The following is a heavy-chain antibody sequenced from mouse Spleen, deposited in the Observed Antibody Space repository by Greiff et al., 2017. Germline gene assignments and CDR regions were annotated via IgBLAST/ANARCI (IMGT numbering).Heavy chain of an antibody. Sequence: EVQVVESGPGLVKPSQSLSLTCSVTGYSITSGYYWKWIRQFPGNKLEWMGYISYDGSNNYNPSLKNRISITRDTSKNQFFLKLNSVTTEDTATYYCASNSLLRSYAMDYWGQGTSVTVSS. J-gene: IGHJ4*01. CDR1: GYSITSGYY. V-gene: IGHV3-6*01. CDR2: ISYDGSN. D-gene: IGHD1-2*01. CDR3: ASNSLLRSYAMDY.